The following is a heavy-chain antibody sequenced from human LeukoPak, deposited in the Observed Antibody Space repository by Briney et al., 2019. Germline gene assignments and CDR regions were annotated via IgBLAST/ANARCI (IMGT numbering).Heavy chain of an antibody. V-gene: IGHV1-69*04. J-gene: IGHJ6*02. CDR3: AAQNSSSSYYYYGMDV. CDR1: GGPFSSYA. Sequence: SVKVSCKASGGPFSSYAISWVRQAPGQGLEWMGRIIPIFGIANYAQKFQGRVTITADKSTSTAYMELSSLRSEDTAVYYCAAQNSSSSYYYYGMDVWGQGTTVTVSS. CDR2: IIPIFGIA. D-gene: IGHD6-6*01.